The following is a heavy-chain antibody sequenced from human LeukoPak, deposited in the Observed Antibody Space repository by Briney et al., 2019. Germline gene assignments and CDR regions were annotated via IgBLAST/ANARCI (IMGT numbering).Heavy chain of an antibody. D-gene: IGHD3-10*02. Sequence: PGGSLRLSCVASGFPFSDYGVHWVRQAPGKGLQWVAFIHSNENIKWYADSVKGRFTISRDNAKNSLYLQMNSLRAEDTAVYYCAELGITMIGGVWGKGTTVTISS. CDR3: AELGITMIGGV. CDR1: GFPFSDYG. V-gene: IGHV3-30*02. J-gene: IGHJ6*04. CDR2: IHSNENIK.